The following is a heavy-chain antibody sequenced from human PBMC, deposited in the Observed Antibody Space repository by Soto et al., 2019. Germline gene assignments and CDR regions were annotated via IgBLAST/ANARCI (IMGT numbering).Heavy chain of an antibody. J-gene: IGHJ6*02. CDR1: GFTFSSYG. Sequence: QVQLVESGGGVVQPGRSLRLSCAASGFTFSSYGMNWVRQAPGKVLAWVAVISYDGSNKYYADSVKGRFTISRDNSKNTRYLQMNSLRAEDTAVYYCAKVGRITGTYYYYDVMDVWCQGTTVTVSS. CDR3: AKVGRITGTYYYYDVMDV. D-gene: IGHD1-20*01. CDR2: ISYDGSNK. V-gene: IGHV3-30*18.